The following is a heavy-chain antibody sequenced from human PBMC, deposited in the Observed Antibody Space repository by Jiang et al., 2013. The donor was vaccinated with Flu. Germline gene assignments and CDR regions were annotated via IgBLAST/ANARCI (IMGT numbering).Heavy chain of an antibody. V-gene: IGHV1-2*06. Sequence: SGAEVKKPGASVKVSCKASGYTFTDYYIHWVRQAPGQGLEWMGRLSPKGGGTVYAQKLRGRVTMTGDTSIGTGYMELSSLRSDDTAVYYCARIEGGAALFTDWGQGTLVTVSS. CDR3: ARIEGGAALFTD. J-gene: IGHJ4*02. CDR2: LSPKGGGT. CDR1: GYTFTDYY. D-gene: IGHD5-18*01.